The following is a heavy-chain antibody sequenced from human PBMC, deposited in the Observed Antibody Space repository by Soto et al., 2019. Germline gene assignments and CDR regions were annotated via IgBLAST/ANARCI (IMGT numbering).Heavy chain of an antibody. J-gene: IGHJ3*02. CDR2: LTGGGGST. Sequence: EVQLLESGGGLVQPGGSLRLSCAASGFIFSNYAMTWVRQAPGKGLEWVSTLTGGGGSTYYADSVKGRFAISRDSSKNTLYLPMDSLRADDTAVYFWAKDRTTMYDAFDIWGQGTIVTVSS. V-gene: IGHV3-23*01. CDR1: GFIFSNYA. CDR3: AKDRTTMYDAFDI.